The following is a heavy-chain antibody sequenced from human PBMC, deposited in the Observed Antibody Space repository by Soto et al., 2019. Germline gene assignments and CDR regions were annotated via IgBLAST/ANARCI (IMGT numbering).Heavy chain of an antibody. CDR3: VSQYCTNGVCYPFDY. V-gene: IGHV1-69*12. D-gene: IGHD2-8*01. CDR2: IIPIFGTA. CDR1: GGTFSSYA. J-gene: IGHJ4*02. Sequence: QVQLVQSGAEVKKPGSSVKVSCKASGGTFSSYAISWVRQAPGQGLEWMGGIIPIFGTANYAQKFQGRVTITADESTSTADMELSSLRSEDTAVYYCVSQYCTNGVCYPFDYWGQGTLVTVSS.